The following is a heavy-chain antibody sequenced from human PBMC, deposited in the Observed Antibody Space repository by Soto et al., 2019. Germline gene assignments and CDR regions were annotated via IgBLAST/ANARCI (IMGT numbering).Heavy chain of an antibody. V-gene: IGHV4-30-4*01. Sequence: SETLSLTCTVSGGSISNDDYYWNWIRQPPGKGLEWVGYISYSGTTYYNPSLESRLTISVDTSKNQFSLKLSSVTAADTAVYYCVRDYNRGDWFGHWGQGTLVTVSS. D-gene: IGHD3-10*01. J-gene: IGHJ5*02. CDR1: GGSISNDDYY. CDR2: ISYSGTT. CDR3: VRDYNRGDWFGH.